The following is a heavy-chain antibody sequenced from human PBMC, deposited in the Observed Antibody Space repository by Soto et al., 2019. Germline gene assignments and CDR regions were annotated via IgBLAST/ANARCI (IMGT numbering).Heavy chain of an antibody. CDR3: ARDRGVATRPHYYYYGMDV. V-gene: IGHV1-69*13. D-gene: IGHD5-12*01. J-gene: IGHJ6*02. Sequence: SVKVSCKASGYTFTSYGISWVRQAPGQGLEWMGGISPIFGTANYAQKFQGRVTITADESTSTAYMELSSLRSEDTAVYYCARDRGVATRPHYYYYGMDVWGQGTTVTVSS. CDR1: GYTFTSYG. CDR2: ISPIFGTA.